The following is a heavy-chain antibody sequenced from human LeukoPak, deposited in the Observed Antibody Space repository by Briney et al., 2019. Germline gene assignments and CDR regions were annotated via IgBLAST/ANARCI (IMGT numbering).Heavy chain of an antibody. Sequence: PGRSLRLSCGASGFNFSSYGMHWVRQAPGKGLEWVAVIWYDGSNKYYADSVKGRFTISRDNSKNTLYLQMNSLRAEDTAVYYCARAEYYYDSSGYYDGYFQHWGQGTLVIVSS. CDR1: GFNFSSYG. CDR3: ARAEYYYDSSGYYDGYFQH. D-gene: IGHD3-22*01. J-gene: IGHJ1*01. CDR2: IWYDGSNK. V-gene: IGHV3-33*01.